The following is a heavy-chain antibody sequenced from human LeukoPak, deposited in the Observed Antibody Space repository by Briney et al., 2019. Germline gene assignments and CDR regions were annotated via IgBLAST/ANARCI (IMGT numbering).Heavy chain of an antibody. V-gene: IGHV3-30*02. CDR3: ARVIAVAGLT. D-gene: IGHD6-19*01. CDR2: IRYDGSNK. J-gene: IGHJ5*02. Sequence: GGSLRLSCAASGFTFSIYGMHWVRQAPGKGLEWVAFIRYDGSNKYYPDSVKGRFTISRDNSKNMLYLQMNSLRAEDTAVYYCARVIAVAGLTWGQGTLVTVSS. CDR1: GFTFSIYG.